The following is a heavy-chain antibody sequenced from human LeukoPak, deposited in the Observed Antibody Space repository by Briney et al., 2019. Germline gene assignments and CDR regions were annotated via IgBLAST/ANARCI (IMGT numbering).Heavy chain of an antibody. CDR3: AKAPGAYGSRAVDY. Sequence: PGGSLRLSCAASGFTVSSNYMSWVRQAPGKGLEWVSAISGSGDRTFYADSVKGRFTISRDNSKTTLYLQMNSLRVDDTAVYYCAKAPGAYGSRAVDYWGQGTLVTVSS. D-gene: IGHD6-13*01. CDR2: ISGSGDRT. CDR1: GFTVSSNY. J-gene: IGHJ4*02. V-gene: IGHV3-23*01.